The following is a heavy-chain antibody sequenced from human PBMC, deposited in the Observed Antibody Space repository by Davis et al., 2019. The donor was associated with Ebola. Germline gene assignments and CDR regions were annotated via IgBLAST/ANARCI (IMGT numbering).Heavy chain of an antibody. CDR1: GFTFSNAW. CDR2: INSDGSST. V-gene: IGHV3-74*01. D-gene: IGHD2-15*01. Sequence: PGGSLRLSCAASGFTFSNAWMSWVRQAPGKGLVWVSRINSDGSSTSYADSVKGRFTISRDNAKNTLYVQMNSLRAEDTAVYYCARGNRYCSGDTCANWLDPWGQGTLVTVSS. CDR3: ARGNRYCSGDTCANWLDP. J-gene: IGHJ5*02.